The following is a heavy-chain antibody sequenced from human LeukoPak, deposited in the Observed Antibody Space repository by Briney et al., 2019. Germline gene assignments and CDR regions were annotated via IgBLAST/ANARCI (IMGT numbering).Heavy chain of an antibody. CDR2: IYPGDSDT. CDR1: GYNFTNHW. D-gene: IGHD6-13*01. CDR3: ARAGGHIAAAGTVDY. J-gene: IGHJ4*02. V-gene: IGHV5-51*01. Sequence: GESLKISCKGSGYNFTNHWIGWVRQMPGKGLEWMGIIYPGDSDTRYSPSFQGQVTISADKSISTAYLQWSSLKASDTAMYYCARAGGHIAAAGTVDYWGQGTLVTVSS.